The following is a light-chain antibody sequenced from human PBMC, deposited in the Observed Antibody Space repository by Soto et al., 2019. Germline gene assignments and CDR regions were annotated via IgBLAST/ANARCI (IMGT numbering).Light chain of an antibody. CDR2: DAS. V-gene: IGKV1-9*01. CDR3: QPLKDYPLT. CDR1: QGINTF. J-gene: IGKJ4*01. Sequence: IQLTQSPSFLSASVGDRVTITCRASQGINTFFAWYQQKSGRAPKLLIYDASTLQSGVPSRFGGSGSVTEFTLTISSLQPEDFATYYCQPLKDYPLTFGGGTKVEI.